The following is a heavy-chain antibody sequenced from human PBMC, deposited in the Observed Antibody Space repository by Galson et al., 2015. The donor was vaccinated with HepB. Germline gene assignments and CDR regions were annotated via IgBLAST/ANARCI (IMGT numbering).Heavy chain of an antibody. Sequence: SLRLSCAASGFIFSSSGMHWVRQAPGKGLEWVAVIWYDGSNQFYADSVEGRFTISRDNSKNTLYLQMNSLTVEDTAIYYCAREPSGYSGGAFDVWGLGTMVTVTS. D-gene: IGHD3-22*01. CDR1: GFIFSSSG. CDR3: AREPSGYSGGAFDV. CDR2: IWYDGSNQ. V-gene: IGHV3-33*01. J-gene: IGHJ3*01.